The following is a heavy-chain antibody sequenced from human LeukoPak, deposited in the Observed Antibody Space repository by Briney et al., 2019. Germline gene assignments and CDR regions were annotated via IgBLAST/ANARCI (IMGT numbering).Heavy chain of an antibody. CDR1: GLTFSTSG. D-gene: IGHD6-19*01. V-gene: IGHV3-30*02. Sequence: GGSLRLSCAASGLTFSTSGMHWVRQAPGKGLEWVAFIQYDESDKYYADSVRGRFTISRDNSKNTLYLQMNSLRAEDTAVYYCAREGGITVAGKFDSWDQGTLVTVSS. CDR2: IQYDESDK. CDR3: AREGGITVAGKFDS. J-gene: IGHJ4*02.